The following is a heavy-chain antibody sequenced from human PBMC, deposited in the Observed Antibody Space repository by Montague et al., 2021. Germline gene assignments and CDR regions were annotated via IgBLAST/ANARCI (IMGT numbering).Heavy chain of an antibody. CDR1: GGSISSGGYY. V-gene: IGHV4-31*03. CDR2: IFYSGNN. CDR3: ARAEDYSGSGSYLGFDY. D-gene: IGHD3-10*01. J-gene: IGHJ4*02. Sequence: TLSLTCTVSGGSISSGGYYWSWMRQLPGKGLEWNGYIFYSGNNYYNPSLKSRVTISVDTSKNQFSLKLSSVTAADTAVYYCARAEDYSGSGSYLGFDYWGQGTLVTVSS.